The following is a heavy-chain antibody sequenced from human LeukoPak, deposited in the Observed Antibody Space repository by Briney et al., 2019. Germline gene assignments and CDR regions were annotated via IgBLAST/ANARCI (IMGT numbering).Heavy chain of an antibody. CDR2: INPNSGGT. CDR3: ARGSAVVYAITYYYMDV. J-gene: IGHJ6*03. V-gene: IGHV1-2*02. Sequence: ASVKVSCKASGYTFTGYYMHWVRQAPGQGLERMGWINPNSGGTNYAQKFQGRVTMTRDTSISTAYIELSRLRSDDTAVYYCARGSAVVYAITYYYMDVWGKGTTVTVSS. CDR1: GYTFTGYY. D-gene: IGHD2-8*02.